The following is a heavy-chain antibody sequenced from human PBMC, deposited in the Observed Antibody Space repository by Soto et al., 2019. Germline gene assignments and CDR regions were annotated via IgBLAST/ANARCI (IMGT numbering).Heavy chain of an antibody. J-gene: IGHJ6*02. CDR1: GFTVSSNY. D-gene: IGHD3-16*01. CDR3: ARATFIGDDYGMDV. V-gene: IGHV3-53*04. Sequence: PGGSLRLSCAASGFTVSSNYMSWVRQAPGKGLEWVSVIYSGGSTYYADSVKGRFTISRHNSKNTLYLQMNSLRAEDTAVYYCARATFIGDDYGMDVWGQGTTVTVSS. CDR2: IYSGGST.